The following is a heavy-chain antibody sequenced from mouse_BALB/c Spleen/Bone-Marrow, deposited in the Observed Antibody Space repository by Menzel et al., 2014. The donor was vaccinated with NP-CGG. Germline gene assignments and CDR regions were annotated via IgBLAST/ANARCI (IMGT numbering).Heavy chain of an antibody. D-gene: IGHD1-1*01. CDR3: AMYYYGCSLFAY. V-gene: IGHV14-3*02. CDR2: IDPANGNT. Sequence: EVQLQQSGAELVKPGASVKLSCTASGFNIKDTYMHWVKQRPEQGLEWIGRIDPANGNTKYDPKFQGKATITADTSSNTAYLQLSSLTSEDTAVYYCAMYYYGCSLFAYWGQGTLVTVSA. CDR1: GFNIKDTY. J-gene: IGHJ3*01.